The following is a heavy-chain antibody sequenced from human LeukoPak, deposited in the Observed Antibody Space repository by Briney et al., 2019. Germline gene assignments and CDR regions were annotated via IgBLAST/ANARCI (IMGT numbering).Heavy chain of an antibody. Sequence: PGGSLRLSCAASGFTFSSYSMNWVRQAPGKGLEWVSYISSSGNTIDYADSVKGRFTISRDNAKNSLYLQMVSLRAEDTAVYYCARLRGYSYGYVDYWGQGTLVTVSS. CDR3: ARLRGYSYGYVDY. V-gene: IGHV3-48*04. CDR1: GFTFSSYS. J-gene: IGHJ4*02. D-gene: IGHD5-18*01. CDR2: ISSSGNTI.